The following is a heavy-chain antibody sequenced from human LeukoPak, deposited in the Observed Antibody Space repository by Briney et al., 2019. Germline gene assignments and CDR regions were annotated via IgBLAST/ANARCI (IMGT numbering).Heavy chain of an antibody. D-gene: IGHD3-16*01. CDR2: IDPNTGNP. CDR1: GYTFTNYA. CDR3: ARAYQHLGGLSFPGS. V-gene: IGHV7-4-1*02. Sequence: RASVKVSCKASGYTFTNYAMNWVRQAPGQGLQGMGWIDPNTGNPTYAQGFTGRFVFSLDTSVSTTYLQISSLKPEDTAVYYCARAYQHLGGLSFPGSWRQGTLVTVSS. J-gene: IGHJ5*02.